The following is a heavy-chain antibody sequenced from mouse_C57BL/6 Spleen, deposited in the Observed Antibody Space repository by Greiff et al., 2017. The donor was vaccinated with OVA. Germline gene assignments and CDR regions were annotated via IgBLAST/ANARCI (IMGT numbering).Heavy chain of an antibody. CDR3: ARSDYYGSSQAWFAY. CDR2: IDPSDSYT. J-gene: IGHJ3*01. Sequence: QVQLQQPGAELVMPGASVKLSCKASGYTFTSYWMHWVKQRPGQGLEWIGEIDPSDSYTNYNQKFKGKSTLTVDKSSSTAYMQLSSLTSEDSAVYYCARSDYYGSSQAWFAYWGQGTLVTVPA. D-gene: IGHD1-1*01. CDR1: GYTFTSYW. V-gene: IGHV1-69*01.